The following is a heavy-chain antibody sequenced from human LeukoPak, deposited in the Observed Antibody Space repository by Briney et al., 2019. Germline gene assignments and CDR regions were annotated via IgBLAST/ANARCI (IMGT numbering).Heavy chain of an antibody. CDR3: AGQYSSGWYDVGNYYYGMDV. V-gene: IGHV3-30*03. CDR2: ISYDGSNK. Sequence: GGSLRLSCAASGFTFSSYGVHWVRQAPGKGLEWVAVISYDGSNKYYADSVKGRFTISRDNSKNTLYLQMNSLRAEDTAVYYCAGQYSSGWYDVGNYYYGMDVWGQGTTVTVSS. J-gene: IGHJ6*02. D-gene: IGHD6-19*01. CDR1: GFTFSSYG.